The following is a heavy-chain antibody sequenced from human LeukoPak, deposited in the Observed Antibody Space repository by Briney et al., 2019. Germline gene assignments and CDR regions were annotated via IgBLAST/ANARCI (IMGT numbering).Heavy chain of an antibody. CDR3: AKVCRALRYFDWLSANYFDY. Sequence: PGGSLRLSCAASGFTFSSYAMSWVRQAPGKGLEWVSAISGSGGSTYYADSVKGRFTISRDNSKNTLYLQMNSLRAEDTAVYYCAKVCRALRYFDWLSANYFDYWGQGTLVTVSS. D-gene: IGHD3-9*01. J-gene: IGHJ4*02. V-gene: IGHV3-23*01. CDR1: GFTFSSYA. CDR2: ISGSGGST.